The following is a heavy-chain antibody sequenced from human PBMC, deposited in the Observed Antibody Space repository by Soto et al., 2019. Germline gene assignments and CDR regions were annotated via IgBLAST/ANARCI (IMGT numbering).Heavy chain of an antibody. V-gene: IGHV1-18*01. CDR1: GYTFTNYG. CDR3: ARSPGYSASWRYFYYGMKI. D-gene: IGHD6-13*01. Sequence: QVQLVQSGAELKKPGASVKVSCKASGYTFTNYGISWVRQAPGQGLEWMGWINTYHGNTKYAQKLQGRVTMTKDTSTSTAYMELTSLRSDDTAVYYCARSPGYSASWRYFYYGMKIWGQGTTVIVSS. J-gene: IGHJ6*02. CDR2: INTYHGNT.